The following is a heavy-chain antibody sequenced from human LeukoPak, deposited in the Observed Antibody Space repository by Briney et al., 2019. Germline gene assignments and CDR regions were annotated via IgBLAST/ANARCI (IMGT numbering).Heavy chain of an antibody. V-gene: IGHV4-34*01. J-gene: IGHJ4*02. CDR3: ARIRCGHSGSVCYNH. CDR1: GVSINDYY. Sequence: SETLSLTCGVFGVSINDYYWSWIRQSPGKVLEWIGEISHTEGTRYNPSLESRVTMSVGTSENQLSLKLIFVTAADTAVYYCARIRCGHSGSVCYNHWGLGTLVTVSS. D-gene: IGHD2-21*01. CDR2: ISHTEGT.